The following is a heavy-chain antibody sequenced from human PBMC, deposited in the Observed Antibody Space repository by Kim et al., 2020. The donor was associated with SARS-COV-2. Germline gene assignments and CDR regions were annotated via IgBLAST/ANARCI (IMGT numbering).Heavy chain of an antibody. CDR1: GFTFSTYT. D-gene: IGHD6-25*01. Sequence: GGSLRLSCAVSGFTFSTYTLNWVRQAPGKGLECVSSISSGSTYVYYADSVRGRFTISREDTKNSLYLQMNSLTAEDTAVYYCEAAGYWGQGTLVTVSS. CDR3: EAAGY. J-gene: IGHJ4*02. CDR2: ISSGSTYV. V-gene: IGHV3-21*01.